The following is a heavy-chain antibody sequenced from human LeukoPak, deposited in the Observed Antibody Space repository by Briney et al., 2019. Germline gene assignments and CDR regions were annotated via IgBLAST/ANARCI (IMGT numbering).Heavy chain of an antibody. V-gene: IGHV4-59*01. J-gene: IGHJ4*02. Sequence: SETLSLTCTVSGGSISSYYWSWIRQPPGKGLEWIGYIYYSGSTNYNPSLKSRVTISVDTSKNQFSLKLSSVTAADTAVYYCARGTYYYDSSGYEDLLRYYFDYWGQGTLVTVSS. D-gene: IGHD3-22*01. CDR3: ARGTYYYDSSGYEDLLRYYFDY. CDR2: IYYSGST. CDR1: GGSISSYY.